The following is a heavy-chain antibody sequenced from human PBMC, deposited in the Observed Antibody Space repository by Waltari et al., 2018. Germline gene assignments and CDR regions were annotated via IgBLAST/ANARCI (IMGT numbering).Heavy chain of an antibody. D-gene: IGHD2-8*01. CDR2: TLPIFGTA. Sequence: QVQLVQSGAEVKKPGSSVKVSCKASGGTFSNYAITWVRQAPGQGLEWMGRTLPIFGTANYAQNLQGRVTITADKSTSTGYMELSSLTSEDAAIYYCARGTNYCTTGVCYHYYYMDVWGKGTTVTISS. CDR1: GGTFSNYA. J-gene: IGHJ6*03. V-gene: IGHV1-69*13. CDR3: ARGTNYCTTGVCYHYYYMDV.